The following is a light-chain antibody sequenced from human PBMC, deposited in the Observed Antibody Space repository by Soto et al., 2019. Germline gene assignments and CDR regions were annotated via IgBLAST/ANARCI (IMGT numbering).Light chain of an antibody. CDR3: QXLTDWPPXWT. J-gene: IGKJ1*01. CDR1: QSVSIL. V-gene: IGKV3-11*01. CDR2: DAS. Sequence: EIVMTQSPATLSVSPGERATLSCRASQSVSILLAWYQQKPGQAPRLLIYDASNRATGIPARFSGSGSGTDFTLTISSLEPEDFAVYYXQXLTDWPPXWTFGQGTKVDIK.